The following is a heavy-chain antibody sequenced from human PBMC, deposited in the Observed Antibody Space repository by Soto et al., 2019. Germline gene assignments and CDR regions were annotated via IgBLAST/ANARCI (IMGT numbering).Heavy chain of an antibody. Sequence: WGSLRLSCSASGCTISTYSLSCVRQAPGKGLEWVSAISANGQGIYYAYSVSGRFTISRDTSKHTIFVHMKSLSAEATAPDHCAKARHSPRVPFHYWGQGTIVTVSS. V-gene: IGHV3-23*01. CDR3: AKARHSPRVPFHY. J-gene: IGHJ4*02. CDR2: ISANGQGI. CDR1: GCTISTYS.